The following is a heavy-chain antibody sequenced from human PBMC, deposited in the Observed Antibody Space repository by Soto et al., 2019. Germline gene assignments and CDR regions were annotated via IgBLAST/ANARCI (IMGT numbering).Heavy chain of an antibody. D-gene: IGHD5-18*01. Sequence: GALRLSCAASGFTFSIYAMSWVRQAPGKGLEWVSAISGSGGSTYYADSVKGRFTISRDNSKNTLYLQMNSLRAEDTAVYYCAKDLVDTAMVYYYYGMDVWGQGTTVTVSS. CDR3: AKDLVDTAMVYYYYGMDV. J-gene: IGHJ6*02. V-gene: IGHV3-23*01. CDR2: ISGSGGST. CDR1: GFTFSIYA.